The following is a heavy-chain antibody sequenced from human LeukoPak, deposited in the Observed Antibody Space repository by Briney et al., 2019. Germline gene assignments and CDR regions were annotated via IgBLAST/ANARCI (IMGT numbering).Heavy chain of an antibody. CDR3: AREEATTVAFDY. Sequence: SQTLSLTCTVSGGSISSGSYYWSWIRQPAGKGLEWIGRIYTGGSTNYNPSLKSRVTISVDTSKNQFSLKLSSVTAADTAVYYCAREEATTVAFDYWGQGTLVTVSS. V-gene: IGHV4-61*02. D-gene: IGHD4-11*01. CDR1: GGSISSGSYY. J-gene: IGHJ4*02. CDR2: IYTGGST.